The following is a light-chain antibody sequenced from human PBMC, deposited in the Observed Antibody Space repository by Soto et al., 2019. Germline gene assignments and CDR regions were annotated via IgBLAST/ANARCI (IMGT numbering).Light chain of an antibody. CDR2: GAS. J-gene: IGKJ1*01. CDR1: QSVSSSY. V-gene: IGKV3-20*01. CDR3: QQYGSSPRT. Sequence: PWERVTLSCRSSQSVSSSYLAWYQQKPGQAPRLLIYGASSRATGIPDRFSGSGSGTDFTLTISRLEPEDFAVYYCQQYGSSPRTFGQGTKVDIK.